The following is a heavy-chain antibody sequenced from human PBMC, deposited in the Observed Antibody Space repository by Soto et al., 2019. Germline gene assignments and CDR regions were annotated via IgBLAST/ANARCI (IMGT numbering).Heavy chain of an antibody. CDR2: IYHSGSP. D-gene: IGHD4-17*01. CDR1: GGSISSDNW. Sequence: QVQLQESGPGLVKPLGTLSLTCAVSGGSISSDNWWTWVRQSPGKGLEWIGAIYHSGSPNYNPSLKSRATISVDKSKNQFSLKLSSVTAADTAMYYCAGTTVYGDSPNYYWGQGILVTVSS. CDR3: AGTTVYGDSPNYY. V-gene: IGHV4-4*02. J-gene: IGHJ4*02.